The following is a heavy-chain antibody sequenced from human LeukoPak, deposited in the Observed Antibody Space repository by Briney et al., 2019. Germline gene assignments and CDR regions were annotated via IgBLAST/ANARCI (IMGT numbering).Heavy chain of an antibody. Sequence: GGSLRLSCAAYGFTFTTHWMTWVRQAPGKGLEWVANIKEDGSEKYYVDSVRGRFTISRDNAKNSLYLHMKSLRAEDTAVYYCARVHHSSSWGTDDCWGQGTLVTVSS. J-gene: IGHJ4*02. V-gene: IGHV3-7*01. CDR3: ARVHHSSSWGTDDC. D-gene: IGHD6-13*01. CDR1: GFTFTTHW. CDR2: IKEDGSEK.